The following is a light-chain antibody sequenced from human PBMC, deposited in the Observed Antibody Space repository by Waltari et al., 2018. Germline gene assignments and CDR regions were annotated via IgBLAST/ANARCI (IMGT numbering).Light chain of an antibody. CDR2: DVT. Sequence: QSALTQPRSVSESPGQSVTISFHGTSSDVGGYNYISWYQHHPGKAPKLIIYDVTKRPSGVPDRFSASKAGNTASLTISGLRAEDEADYYCSSYAGTYTGVFGGGTKLTVL. CDR3: SSYAGTYTGV. V-gene: IGLV2-11*01. CDR1: SSDVGGYNY. J-gene: IGLJ3*02.